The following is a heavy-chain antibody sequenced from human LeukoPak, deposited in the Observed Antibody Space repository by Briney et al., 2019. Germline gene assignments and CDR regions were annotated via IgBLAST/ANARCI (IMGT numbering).Heavy chain of an antibody. CDR3: ASDGGDQPNKNLHY. J-gene: IGHJ4*02. CDR1: GFTFSSYS. CDR2: ISSRSGYI. D-gene: IGHD4-17*01. V-gene: IGHV3-21*01. Sequence: GGSLRLSCAASGFTFSSYSMNWVGQAPGKGLEWVSSISSRSGYIYYADSVKGRFTISRDNAKDSLFLQMNSLRADDTAVYYRASDGGDQPNKNLHYWGQGTLVTVSS.